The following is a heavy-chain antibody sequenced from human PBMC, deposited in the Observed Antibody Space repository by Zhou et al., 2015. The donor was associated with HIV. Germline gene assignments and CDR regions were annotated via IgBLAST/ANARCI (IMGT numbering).Heavy chain of an antibody. CDR2: ISRTSSSM. D-gene: IGHD3-16*01. J-gene: IGHJ4*02. CDR1: GFTFGDYA. Sequence: EVQLVESGGGLVKPGRSLRLSCTTSGFTFGDYAMSWFRQGPGKGLEWVASISRTSSSMSYEDSLKGRFTISRDNAKNLLYLQINSLRAEDTAVYYCVKDEEGVMRWVYWGQGVLLVVSS. V-gene: IGHV3-69-1*02. CDR3: VKDEEGVMRWVY.